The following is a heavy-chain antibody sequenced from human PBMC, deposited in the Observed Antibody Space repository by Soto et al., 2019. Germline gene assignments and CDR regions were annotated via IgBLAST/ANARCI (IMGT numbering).Heavy chain of an antibody. CDR1: GFTFNGAW. CDR2: VKSKVDGGSI. J-gene: IGHJ4*02. CDR3: SADLPDWGAYAFDY. D-gene: IGHD3-16*01. Sequence: EVQLVESGGGLVEPGGSLRLSCAASGFTFNGAWMNWVRQAPGKGLEWVGRVKSKVDGGSIDYAAPLRGRFTISRDDSRNTVDLQMNSLSAEDSAMYYCSADLPDWGAYAFDYWGQGTLVTVSS. V-gene: IGHV3-15*07.